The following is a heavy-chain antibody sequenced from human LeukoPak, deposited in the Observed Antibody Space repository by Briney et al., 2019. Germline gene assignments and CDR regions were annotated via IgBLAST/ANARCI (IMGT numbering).Heavy chain of an antibody. D-gene: IGHD6-13*01. V-gene: IGHV3-30*04. CDR1: GFTFSSYV. J-gene: IGHJ4*02. CDR2: ISYDGSNE. CDR3: ARRYSSSFFDY. Sequence: GGSLRLSCAASGFTFSSYVMHWVRQAPGKGLEWVAIISYDGSNEYYTDSVKGRFTISRDNSKNTLYLQMNSLRAADTAVYYCARRYSSSFFDYWGQGTLVTVSS.